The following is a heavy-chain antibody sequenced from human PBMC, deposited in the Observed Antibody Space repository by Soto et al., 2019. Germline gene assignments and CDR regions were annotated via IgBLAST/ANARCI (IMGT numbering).Heavy chain of an antibody. J-gene: IGHJ4*02. CDR2: IYYSGST. Sequence: KPSETLSLTCTVSGGSISSGDYYWSWIRQPPGKGLEWIGYIYYSGSTYYNPSLKSRVTISVDTSKNQFSLKLSSVTAADTAVYYCARVAGSYIHDYWGQGTLVTVSS. CDR3: ARVAGSYIHDY. CDR1: GGSISSGDYY. V-gene: IGHV4-30-4*01. D-gene: IGHD3-10*01.